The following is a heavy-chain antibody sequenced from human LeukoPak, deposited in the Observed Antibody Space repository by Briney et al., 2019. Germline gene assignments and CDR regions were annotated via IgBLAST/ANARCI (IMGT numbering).Heavy chain of an antibody. V-gene: IGHV4-61*02. J-gene: IGHJ4*02. CDR2: IYSSGST. CDR3: ARGLYYDSSGYHGLVV. D-gene: IGHD3-22*01. Sequence: PSQTLSLTCTVSGGSISSGSYYWSWIRQPAGKGLEWIGRIYSSGSTNYNPSLKSRVTISLDTSKNQFSLKLSSVTAADTAVYYCARGLYYDSSGYHGLVVWGQGTLVTVSS. CDR1: GGSISSGSYY.